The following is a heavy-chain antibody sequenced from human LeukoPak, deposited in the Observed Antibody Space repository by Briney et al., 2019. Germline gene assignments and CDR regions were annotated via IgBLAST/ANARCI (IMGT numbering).Heavy chain of an antibody. V-gene: IGHV3-11*01. CDR1: GFTSSGFY. CDR2: ISRSGHSI. Sequence: GGSLRLSREASGFTSSGFYMSWIRQAPGKGLEWLSYISRSGHSIQYADSVKGRFTISRDNAKNSLYLQMNSLRAEDTAVYYCASGWELEPTGYWGQGVLVTVSS. D-gene: IGHD1-1*01. J-gene: IGHJ4*02. CDR3: ASGWELEPTGY.